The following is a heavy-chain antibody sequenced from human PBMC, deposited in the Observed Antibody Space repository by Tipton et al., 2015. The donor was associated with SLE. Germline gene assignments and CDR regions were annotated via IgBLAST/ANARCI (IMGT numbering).Heavy chain of an antibody. Sequence: TLSLTCTVSGGSVNSRSYYWGWVRQPPGKGLAWIGDISASGSTFYNPSLKSRVTMLVDTSKNEFSLTLSSVTAADTAVYYCTRRTIDVRPYYFDYWGQGTLVTVSS. CDR2: ISASGST. D-gene: IGHD3-10*02. CDR1: GGSVNSRSYY. J-gene: IGHJ4*02. V-gene: IGHV4-39*01. CDR3: TRRTIDVRPYYFDY.